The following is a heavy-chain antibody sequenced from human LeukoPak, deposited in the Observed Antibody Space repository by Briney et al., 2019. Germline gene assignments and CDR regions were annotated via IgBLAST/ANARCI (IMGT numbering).Heavy chain of an antibody. Sequence: ASVTVSFKASGYTFTDYYMHWVRQAPGQGLEWMGWINPNSGGTNYAQKFQGRVTMTRDTSISTAYTELSRLRSDDTAVYYCARELSNYDYVWGSYRYSYYFDYWGQGTLVTVSS. CDR3: ARELSNYDYVWGSYRYSYYFDY. J-gene: IGHJ4*02. CDR1: GYTFTDYY. CDR2: INPNSGGT. D-gene: IGHD3-16*02. V-gene: IGHV1-2*02.